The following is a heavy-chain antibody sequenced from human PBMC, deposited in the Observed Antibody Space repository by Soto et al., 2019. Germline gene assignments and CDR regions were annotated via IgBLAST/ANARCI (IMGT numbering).Heavy chain of an antibody. CDR1: GYTFTKYD. J-gene: IGHJ4*02. D-gene: IGHD3-3*01. Sequence: GASVKVSCKSSGYTFTKYDISWVRQAPGQGLEWLGLISPKSGRPSPPQKFEGRVPMTTDTPPTTAYLELRSLRSDDTAVYYCVRQYYDFWTDYPDFDYWGQGTLVTVSS. CDR3: VRQYYDFWTDYPDFDY. V-gene: IGHV1-18*04. CDR2: ISPKSGRP.